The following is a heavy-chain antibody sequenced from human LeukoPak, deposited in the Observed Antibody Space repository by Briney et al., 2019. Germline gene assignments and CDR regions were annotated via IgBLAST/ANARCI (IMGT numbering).Heavy chain of an antibody. CDR3: ARVTGVYYYGSGSPRHMDV. Sequence: PSETLSLTCAVYGGSFSGYYWSWIRQPPGKGLEWIGEINHSGSTNYNPSLKSRVTISVDTSKNQFSLKLSSVTAADTAVYYCARVTGVYYYGSGSPRHMDVWGKGTTVTVSS. CDR1: GGSFSGYY. D-gene: IGHD3-10*01. CDR2: INHSGST. V-gene: IGHV4-34*01. J-gene: IGHJ6*03.